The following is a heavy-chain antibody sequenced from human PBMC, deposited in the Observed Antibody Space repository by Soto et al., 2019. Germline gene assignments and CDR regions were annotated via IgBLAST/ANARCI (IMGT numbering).Heavy chain of an antibody. Sequence: EVQLLESGGRLVQPGGSLRLSCAASGFTFSSYAMSWVRQAPGKGLEWVSAISGRGGSTYYADSVKGRFTISRDNSKNALYLQMNSLRAEDTAVYYCAKGPVLWFGDTFDYWGQGTLVTVSS. D-gene: IGHD3-10*01. V-gene: IGHV3-23*01. CDR2: ISGRGGST. J-gene: IGHJ4*02. CDR3: AKGPVLWFGDTFDY. CDR1: GFTFSSYA.